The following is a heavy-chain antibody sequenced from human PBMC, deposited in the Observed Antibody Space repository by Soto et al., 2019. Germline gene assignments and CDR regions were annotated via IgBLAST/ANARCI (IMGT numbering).Heavy chain of an antibody. Sequence: LRLSCAASGFSFSLYGMHWVRQAPGKGLEWVAVISYDGSNKYYADSVKGRFTISRDNSKNTLYLQMNSLRAEDTAVYYCAKDVVVGATPGLGDYYYYYGMDVWGQGTTVTVSS. CDR2: ISYDGSNK. CDR1: GFSFSLYG. V-gene: IGHV3-30*18. D-gene: IGHD1-26*01. J-gene: IGHJ6*02. CDR3: AKDVVVGATPGLGDYYYYYGMDV.